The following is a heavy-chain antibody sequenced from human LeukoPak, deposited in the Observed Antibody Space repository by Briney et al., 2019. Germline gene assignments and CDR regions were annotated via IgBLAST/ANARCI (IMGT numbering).Heavy chain of an antibody. V-gene: IGHV3-7*03. D-gene: IGHD6-19*01. J-gene: IGHJ4*02. Sequence: PGGSLRLSCAVSGFNFRVHWMDWVRQAPGKGLEWVGHIKNDGSESYYVDSLKGRFSISRDNTNNALYLQMNSLRVEDTAVYYCAKNNGWFHLAQWGQGTLVTVSS. CDR1: GFNFRVHW. CDR2: IKNDGSES. CDR3: AKNNGWFHLAQ.